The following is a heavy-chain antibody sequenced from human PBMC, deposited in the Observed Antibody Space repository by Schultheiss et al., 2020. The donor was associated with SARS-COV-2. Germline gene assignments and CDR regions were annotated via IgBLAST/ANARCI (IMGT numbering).Heavy chain of an antibody. CDR3: ARDRGYCSSTSCRRTYYFDY. J-gene: IGHJ4*02. D-gene: IGHD2-2*01. CDR1: GGSVSSGSYY. V-gene: IGHV4-61*01. CDR2: IYYSGST. Sequence: SETLSLTCTVSGGSVSSGSYYWSWIRQPPGKGLEWIGYIYYSGSTNYNPSLKSRVTISVDTSKNQFSLKLSSVTAADTAVYYCARDRGYCSSTSCRRTYYFDYWGQGTLVTVSS.